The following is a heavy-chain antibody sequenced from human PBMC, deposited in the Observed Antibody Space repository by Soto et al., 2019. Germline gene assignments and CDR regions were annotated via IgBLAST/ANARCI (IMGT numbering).Heavy chain of an antibody. CDR1: GFTFSNAW. D-gene: IGHD5-18*01. Sequence: EVQLVESGGGLVKPGGSLRLSCAASGFTFSNAWMNWVRQAPGKGLEWVDRIKSKTDGGTTDYAAPVKGRFTISRDDSKNTLYLQMNSLKTEDTAVYYCTTDGGGPTQLWLQGDYFDYWGQGTLVTVSS. V-gene: IGHV3-15*07. J-gene: IGHJ4*02. CDR2: IKSKTDGGTT. CDR3: TTDGGGPTQLWLQGDYFDY.